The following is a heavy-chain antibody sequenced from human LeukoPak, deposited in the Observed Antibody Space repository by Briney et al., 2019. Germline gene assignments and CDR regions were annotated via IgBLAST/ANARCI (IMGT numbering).Heavy chain of an antibody. CDR1: GFTFSTYW. V-gene: IGHV3-7*01. CDR3: ARGSASAD. D-gene: IGHD6-19*01. J-gene: IGHJ4*02. CDR2: IKQDGSEK. Sequence: GGSLRLSCAASGFTFSTYWMTWVRQAPGKGLEWVADIKQDGSEKYFVDSVKGRFTISRDNANNSLYLQMNSLRAEDTAVYYCARGSASADWGQGTLVTVSS.